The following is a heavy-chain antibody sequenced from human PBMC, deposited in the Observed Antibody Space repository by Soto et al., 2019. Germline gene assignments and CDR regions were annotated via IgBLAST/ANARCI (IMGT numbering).Heavy chain of an antibody. CDR3: ARDYGDYGDYYYGTDV. CDR2: INSNGGST. J-gene: IGHJ6*02. Sequence: GGSLRLSCAASGFTFSSYAMHWVRQAPGKGLEYVSSINSNGGSTFYADSVKGRFTISRDNAKNSLYLQMNSLRAEDTAVFYCARDYGDYGDYYYGTDVWGQGTTVTVSS. CDR1: GFTFSSYA. D-gene: IGHD4-17*01. V-gene: IGHV3-64*02.